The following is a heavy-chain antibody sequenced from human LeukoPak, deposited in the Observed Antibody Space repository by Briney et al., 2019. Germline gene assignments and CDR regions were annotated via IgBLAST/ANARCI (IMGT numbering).Heavy chain of an antibody. CDR2: IYWDDDK. D-gene: IGHD2-15*01. CDR3: ASRWTEYCSGGSCYSYYFDY. J-gene: IGHJ4*02. CDR1: GFSLSPSAVG. Sequence: SGPTLVKPTQTLTLTCTFSGFSLSPSAVGVGWIRQPPGKALEWLALIYWDDDKRYSPSLKSRLTITKDTSKNQVVLTMTNMDPVDTATYYCASRWTEYCSGGSCYSYYFDYWGQGTLVTVSS. V-gene: IGHV2-5*02.